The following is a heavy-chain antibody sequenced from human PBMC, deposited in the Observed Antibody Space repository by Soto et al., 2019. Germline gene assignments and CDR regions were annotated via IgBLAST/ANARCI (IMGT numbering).Heavy chain of an antibody. CDR3: ARDYYGSGSQYNPLDY. V-gene: IGHV3-33*01. Sequence: HPGGSLRLSCAASGFNFITYGMNWVRQAPGKGLEWVAVIWWDGSKKFYADSVKGRFTVSRDNSKNTLYLEMNSLRVEDAAVYYCARDYYGSGSQYNPLDYWGQGT. CDR1: GFNFITYG. CDR2: IWWDGSKK. J-gene: IGHJ4*02. D-gene: IGHD3-10*01.